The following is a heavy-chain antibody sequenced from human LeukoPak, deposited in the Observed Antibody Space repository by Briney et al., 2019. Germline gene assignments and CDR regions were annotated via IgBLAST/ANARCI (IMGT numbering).Heavy chain of an antibody. Sequence: SVKVSCKASGGTFSSYAISWVRQAPGQGLEWMGGIIPIFGTANYAQKFQGRVTITADESTSTAYMELSSLRSEDTAVYYCARGSKYYDFWSGYQNWFDPWGQGTLVTVSS. V-gene: IGHV1-69*01. D-gene: IGHD3-3*01. CDR3: ARGSKYYDFWSGYQNWFDP. J-gene: IGHJ5*02. CDR2: IIPIFGTA. CDR1: GGTFSSYA.